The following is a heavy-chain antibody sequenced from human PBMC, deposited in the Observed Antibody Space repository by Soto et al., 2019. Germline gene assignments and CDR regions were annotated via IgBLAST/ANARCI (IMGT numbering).Heavy chain of an antibody. CDR2: IYYSGIT. V-gene: IGHV4-59*08. D-gene: IGHD3-10*01. CDR1: GGSISSYY. CDR3: ARYRLWFGEFTLDS. J-gene: IGHJ4*02. Sequence: SETLSLTCTVSGGSISSYYWSWIRQPPGKGLEWIGYIYYSGITNYNPSLMSRVTMSVDTSKIQFSLNLSSMAAADTAVYYCARYRLWFGEFTLDSWGQGALVTVSS.